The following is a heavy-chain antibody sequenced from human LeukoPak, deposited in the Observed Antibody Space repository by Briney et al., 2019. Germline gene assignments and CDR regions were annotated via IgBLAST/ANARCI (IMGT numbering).Heavy chain of an antibody. CDR3: AKDNMVRGAFFFDY. D-gene: IGHD3-10*01. V-gene: IGHV3-30*18. CDR2: ISDDGGKK. J-gene: IGHJ4*02. CDR1: GFTFSSYG. Sequence: GGSLRLSCAASGFTFSSYGMHWVRQAPGKGLEGVALISDDGGKKYYVDSVTGRFTISRDNSKNTLYLQMNSLRAEDTAVYYCAKDNMVRGAFFFDYWGQGTLVTVSS.